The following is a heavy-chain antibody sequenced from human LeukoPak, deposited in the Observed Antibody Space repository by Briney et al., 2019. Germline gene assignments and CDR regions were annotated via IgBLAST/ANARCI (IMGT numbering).Heavy chain of an antibody. J-gene: IGHJ4*02. D-gene: IGHD4-17*01. CDR1: GFTFSSYN. CDR3: TVDRRQGPTVTTFSPFDH. CDR2: ISRSTNTI. Sequence: GGSLRLSCAASGFTFSSYNMNWVRQAPGKGLEWVSYISRSTNTIHYADFVKGRFTISRDNAKNSLYLQMNSLTVEDTALYYCTVDRRQGPTVTTFSPFDHWGQGTLVTVSS. V-gene: IGHV3-48*04.